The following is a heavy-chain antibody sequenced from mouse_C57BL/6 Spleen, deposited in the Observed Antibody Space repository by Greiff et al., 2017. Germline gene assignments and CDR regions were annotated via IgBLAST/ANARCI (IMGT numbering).Heavy chain of an antibody. CDR3: ARATTVVDRYFDV. D-gene: IGHD1-1*01. CDR1: GYTFTSYW. J-gene: IGHJ1*03. V-gene: IGHV1-69*01. Sequence: QVQLQQPGAELVMPGASVKLSCKASGYTFTSYWMHWVKQRPGQGLEWIGEIDPSDSYTNYNQKFKGKSTLTVDKSSSTAYMQLSSLTSEDSAVYYGARATTVVDRYFDVWGTGTTVTVSS. CDR2: IDPSDSYT.